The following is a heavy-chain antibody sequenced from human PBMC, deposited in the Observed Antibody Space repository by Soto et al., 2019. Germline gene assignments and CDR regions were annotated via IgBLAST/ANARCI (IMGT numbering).Heavy chain of an antibody. J-gene: IGHJ4*02. V-gene: IGHV3-11*01. CDR3: TRDPRLSDY. Sequence: QVHLVESGGGLVEPGGSLRLSCATSGFTFSDSYMTWIRQAPGKGVECISYIIGSGSDIAYAASVKGRFTVSRDNAQNSLFLQLNSLRAEDSAVYYCTRDPRLSDYWGQGTLVTVSS. CDR1: GFTFSDSY. CDR2: IIGSGSDI.